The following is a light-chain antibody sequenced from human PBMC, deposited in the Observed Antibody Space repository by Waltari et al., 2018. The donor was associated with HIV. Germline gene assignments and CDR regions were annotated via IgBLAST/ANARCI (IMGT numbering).Light chain of an antibody. CDR3: QQYNNWPRT. V-gene: IGKV3-15*01. CDR1: QNVITN. CDR2: GAS. Sequence: EIVMTQSPGTLSVSPGERVTLSCRASQNVITNLAWYQQKFGQAPRLLIYGASTRATGIPTRFSGGGSVTEFTLTISGLQSEDFAIYYCQQYNNWPRTFGQGTKVEVK. J-gene: IGKJ1*01.